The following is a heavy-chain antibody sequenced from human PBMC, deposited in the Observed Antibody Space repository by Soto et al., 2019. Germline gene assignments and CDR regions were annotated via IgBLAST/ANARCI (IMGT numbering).Heavy chain of an antibody. V-gene: IGHV1-69*13. CDR1: GGTFSSYA. D-gene: IGHD3-3*01. Sequence: ASVKVSCKASGGTFSSYAISWVRQAPGQGLEWMGGIIPIFGTANYAQKFQGRVTITADESTSTAYMELSSLRSEDTAVYYCASPPSDFWSGYYLDYWGQGTRVTVSS. J-gene: IGHJ4*02. CDR2: IIPIFGTA. CDR3: ASPPSDFWSGYYLDY.